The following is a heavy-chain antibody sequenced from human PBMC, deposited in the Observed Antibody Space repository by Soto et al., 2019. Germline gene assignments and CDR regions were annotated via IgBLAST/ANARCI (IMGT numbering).Heavy chain of an antibody. CDR1: GDSVSSASFY. CDR2: IYFSGST. D-gene: IGHD6-19*01. J-gene: IGHJ5*02. Sequence: SETLSLTCTVSGDSVSSASFYWIWIRQAPGKGLEWIGFIYFSGSTNYNPSLKSRVTMSLDTSKNQFSLKLRSVTPADTAVYFCARVNSGRNWFDPWRQRTLVTVSS. CDR3: ARVNSGRNWFDP. V-gene: IGHV4-61*01.